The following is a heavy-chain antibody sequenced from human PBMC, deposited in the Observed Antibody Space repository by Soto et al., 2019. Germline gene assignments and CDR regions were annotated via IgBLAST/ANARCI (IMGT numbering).Heavy chain of an antibody. CDR1: EFTFS. V-gene: IGHV3-23*01. Sequence: PGGSLRRSCLGSEFTFSLTCVRQAPGKWLEWVSMISNDGSSTYYADSVKGRFTISRDNSKKILYLQMNSLRAEATAVYYCAQGPDAFDIWGQGIIVTVS. CDR3: AQGPDAFDI. J-gene: IGHJ3*02. CDR2: ISNDGSST.